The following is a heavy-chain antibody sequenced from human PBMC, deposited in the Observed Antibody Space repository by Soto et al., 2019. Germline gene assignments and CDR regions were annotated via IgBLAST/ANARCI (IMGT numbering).Heavy chain of an antibody. CDR2: ISGSGGST. Sequence: GGSLRLSCAASGFTFSSYAMSWVRQAPGKGLEWVSAISGSGGSTYYADSVKGRFAISRDNSKNTLYLQMNSLRAEDTAVYYCAKVPAAIRALVPGWFDPWGQGTLVTVSS. J-gene: IGHJ5*02. CDR1: GFTFSSYA. D-gene: IGHD2-2*02. V-gene: IGHV3-23*01. CDR3: AKVPAAIRALVPGWFDP.